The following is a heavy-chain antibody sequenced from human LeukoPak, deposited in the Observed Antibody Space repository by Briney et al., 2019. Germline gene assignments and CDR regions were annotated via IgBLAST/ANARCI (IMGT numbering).Heavy chain of an antibody. V-gene: IGHV3-53*01. CDR3: AREVRGYYFDY. J-gene: IGHJ4*02. CDR2: ISSGGNT. Sequence: PGGSLSLSCAASGFILSCNYMSWVRQAPGKGLEWVSVISSGGNTYYADSVKGRFTISRDNSKNTVFLQMNSLRAEDTAVYYCAREVRGYYFDYWGQGTLVTVSS. CDR1: GFILSCNY. D-gene: IGHD3-22*01.